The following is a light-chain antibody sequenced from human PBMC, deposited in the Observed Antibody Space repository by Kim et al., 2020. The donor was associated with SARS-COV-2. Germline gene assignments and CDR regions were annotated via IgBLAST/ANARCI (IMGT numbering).Light chain of an antibody. Sequence: ASVKLTCTRSSGHSSYAIEWHQQQPEKGPRYLMKLNSDGSHSKGDGIPDRFSGSSSGAERYLTISSLQSEDEADYYCQTWGTGIVVFGGGTQLTVL. J-gene: IGLJ2*01. CDR1: SGHSSYA. CDR3: QTWGTGIVV. V-gene: IGLV4-69*01. CDR2: LNSDGSH.